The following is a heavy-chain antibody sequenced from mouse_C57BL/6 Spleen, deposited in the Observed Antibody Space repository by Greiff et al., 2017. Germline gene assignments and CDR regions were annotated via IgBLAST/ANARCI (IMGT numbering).Heavy chain of an antibody. Sequence: LEESGAELVRPGASVKMSCTASGFNIKDYYMPWVKQSPEQGLEWIGRIDPEDGDTEYAPKFQGTATMTADTSSNQAYLPLSLLTSEDTAVYYCTYYYDGAYYYAMDYWGQGTSVTVSS. CDR2: IDPEDGDT. J-gene: IGHJ4*01. V-gene: IGHV14-1*01. CDR1: GFNIKDYY. CDR3: TYYYDGAYYYAMDY. D-gene: IGHD1-1*01.